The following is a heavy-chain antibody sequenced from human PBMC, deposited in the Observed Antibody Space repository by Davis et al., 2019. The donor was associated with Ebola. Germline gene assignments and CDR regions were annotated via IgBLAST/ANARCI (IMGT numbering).Heavy chain of an antibody. CDR2: IYSSGNT. D-gene: IGHD3-22*01. CDR3: ARVVQYYYDSSGYSTPYYFDY. CDR1: GGSISNYY. V-gene: IGHV4-59*01. J-gene: IGHJ4*02. Sequence: SETLSLTCTVSGGSISNYYWSWIRQPPGKGLEWIGYIYSSGNTNSNPSLKSRVTISVDTSKNQFSLKLSSVTAADTAVYYCARVVQYYYDSSGYSTPYYFDYWGQGTLVTVSS.